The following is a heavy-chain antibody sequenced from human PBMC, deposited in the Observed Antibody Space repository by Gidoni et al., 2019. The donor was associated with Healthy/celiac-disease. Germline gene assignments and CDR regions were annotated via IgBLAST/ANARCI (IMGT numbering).Heavy chain of an antibody. V-gene: IGHV4-34*01. CDR2: INHSGST. D-gene: IGHD3-10*01. CDR3: ASHVLLWFGELSPGYFDY. Sequence: QVQLQQWGAGLLKPSETLSLTCAVYGGSLSGYYGGWIRPPPGKGLEWIGEINHSGSTNYNPSLKSRVTISVDTSKNQFSLKLSSVTAADTAVYYCASHVLLWFGELSPGYFDYWGQGTLVTVSS. J-gene: IGHJ4*02. CDR1: GGSLSGYY.